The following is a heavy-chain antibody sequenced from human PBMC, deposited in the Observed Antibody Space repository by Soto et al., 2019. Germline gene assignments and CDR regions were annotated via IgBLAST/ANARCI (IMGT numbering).Heavy chain of an antibody. CDR3: ARVDAVTPSYFHGMDV. CDR1: SGSVSSKNYD. D-gene: IGHD4-4*01. Sequence: QVQLQESGPGLVKPSETLSLTCTVSSGSVSSKNYDWSWIRHSPGKGLEWIGYISYSGSTNYSPSLESRVTISVDTSKNQFSLRLSAVIAADTAVYYCARVDAVTPSYFHGMDVWGQGTTVVVSS. J-gene: IGHJ6*02. CDR2: ISYSGST. V-gene: IGHV4-61*01.